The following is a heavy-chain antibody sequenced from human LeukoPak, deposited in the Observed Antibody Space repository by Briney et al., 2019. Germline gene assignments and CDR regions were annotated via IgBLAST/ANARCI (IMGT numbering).Heavy chain of an antibody. J-gene: IGHJ4*02. CDR3: ARTYYYDSSGTTPFDY. CDR1: GFTFSSYS. D-gene: IGHD3-22*01. Sequence: GGSLRLSCAASGFTFSSYSMNWGRQDPGKGLEWVSYISSSSSTIYYADSVKGRFTISRDNAKNSLYLQMNSLRDEDTAVYYCARTYYYDSSGTTPFDYWGQGTLVTVSS. V-gene: IGHV3-48*02. CDR2: ISSSSSTI.